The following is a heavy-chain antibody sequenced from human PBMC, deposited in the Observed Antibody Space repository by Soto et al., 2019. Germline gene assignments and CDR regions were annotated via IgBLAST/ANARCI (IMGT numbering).Heavy chain of an antibody. D-gene: IGHD4-17*01. V-gene: IGHV3-48*01. CDR1: GFTFSSYS. J-gene: IGHJ4*02. CDR3: ARDGRTVTAEY. CDR2: ISSSSSTI. Sequence: EVQLVESGGGLVQPGGSLRLSCAASGFTFSSYSMNWVRQAAGKGLEWVSYISSSSSTIYYADSVKGRFTISRDNAKNSLYLQMNRLRAEDTAVYYCARDGRTVTAEYWGQGTLVTVSS.